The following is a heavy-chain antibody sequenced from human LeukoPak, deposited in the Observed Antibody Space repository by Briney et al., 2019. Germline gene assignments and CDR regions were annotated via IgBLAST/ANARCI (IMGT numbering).Heavy chain of an antibody. V-gene: IGHV1-2*02. Sequence: ASVKVSCKASGYTFTGYYMHWVRQAPGQGLEWMGWINPNSGGTNYAQKFQGRVTMTRDTSISTAYMELSRLRSDDTAVYYCARVWHDYVWGSYRPTTEYHFDYWGQGTLVTVSS. CDR2: INPNSGGT. CDR1: GYTFTGYY. J-gene: IGHJ4*02. D-gene: IGHD3-16*02. CDR3: ARVWHDYVWGSYRPTTEYHFDY.